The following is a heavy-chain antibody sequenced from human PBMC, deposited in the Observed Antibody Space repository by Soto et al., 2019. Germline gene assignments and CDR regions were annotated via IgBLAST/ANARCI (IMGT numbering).Heavy chain of an antibody. V-gene: IGHV4-59*01. CDR3: ARMRGLREISPFFDH. J-gene: IGHJ4*02. CDR1: SASLDSDN. Sequence: QVHLQESGPGLVKPSETLSLTCAVSSASLDSDNWSWIRQPPGKGLEWTGYIYPNGRTNYNPSPRGRVAISIDNSTSQFFLGLDSVLAADAAVYFCARMRGLREISPFFDHWGQGTLVTVSS. D-gene: IGHD3-16*02. CDR2: IYPNGRT.